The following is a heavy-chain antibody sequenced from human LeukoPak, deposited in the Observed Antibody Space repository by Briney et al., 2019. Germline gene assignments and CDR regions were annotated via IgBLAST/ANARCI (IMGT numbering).Heavy chain of an antibody. Sequence: ASVKVSCKASGYTFTSYYMHWVRQAPGQGLEWMGIINPSGGSTSYAQKFQGRVTMTRDMSTSTVYMELSSLRSEDTAVYYCARDWGGDCSSTSSYTSDPWGQGTLVTVSS. V-gene: IGHV1-46*01. J-gene: IGHJ5*02. CDR2: INPSGGST. CDR1: GYTFTSYY. D-gene: IGHD2-2*02. CDR3: ARDWGGDCSSTSSYTSDP.